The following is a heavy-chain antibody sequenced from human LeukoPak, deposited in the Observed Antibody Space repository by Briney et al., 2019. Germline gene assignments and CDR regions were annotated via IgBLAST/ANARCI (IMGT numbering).Heavy chain of an antibody. CDR3: ARSGHYYYYYYMDV. J-gene: IGHJ6*03. CDR2: IKQDGSEK. V-gene: IGHV3-7*01. Sequence: PGGSLRLSCAASGFTFSSYWMSWVRQAPGKGLEWVANIKQDGSEKYYVDSVKGRFTISRDNAKNSLYLQMNSLRAEDTAVYYCARSGHYYYYYYMDVWGKGTTVTISS. CDR1: GFTFSSYW.